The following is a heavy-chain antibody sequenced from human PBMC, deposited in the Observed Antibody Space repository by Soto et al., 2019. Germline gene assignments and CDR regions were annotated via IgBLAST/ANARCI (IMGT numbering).Heavy chain of an antibody. J-gene: IGHJ4*02. CDR3: EHSLAASNDADYEPINSFDY. CDR2: IYWDDDK. Sequence: QITLKESGPTLVKPTQTLTLTCTFSGFSLSTSGVGVGWIRQPPGKALEWLALIYWDDDKRYSPSLKSRLTITKDTSKNQVVLTMTNMDPVDTATYYCEHSLAASNDADYEPINSFDYWGQGTLGTVSS. CDR1: GFSLSTSGVG. D-gene: IGHD4-17*01. V-gene: IGHV2-5*02.